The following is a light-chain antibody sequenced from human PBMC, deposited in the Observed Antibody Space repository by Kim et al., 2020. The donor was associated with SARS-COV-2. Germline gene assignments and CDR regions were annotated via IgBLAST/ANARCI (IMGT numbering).Light chain of an antibody. CDR3: QQYYSTPRT. J-gene: IGKJ4*02. Sequence: DIVMTQSPDSLAVSLGERATINCKSSQSVLYSSKNKSYLAWYQQKPGQPPKLLIYWASTRESGVPDRFSGSESGTDFTLSISSLQAEDVAVYYCQQYYSTPRTFGGGTKVDIK. CDR2: WAS. CDR1: QSVLYSSKNKSY. V-gene: IGKV4-1*01.